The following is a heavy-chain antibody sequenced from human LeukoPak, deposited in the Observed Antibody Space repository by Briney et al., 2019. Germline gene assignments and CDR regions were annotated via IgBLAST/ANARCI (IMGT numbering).Heavy chain of an antibody. CDR1: GFTFSSYA. V-gene: IGHV3-23*01. D-gene: IGHD6-13*01. CDR2: ISGSGGST. J-gene: IGHJ4*02. CDR3: ANPLYSSSWYEFDY. Sequence: GGSLRLSCAASGFTFSSYAMSWVRQAPGKGLEWVSGISGSGGSTYYADSVKGRFTISRDNSKNTLYLQMNSLRAEDTAVYYCANPLYSSSWYEFDYWGQGTLVTVSS.